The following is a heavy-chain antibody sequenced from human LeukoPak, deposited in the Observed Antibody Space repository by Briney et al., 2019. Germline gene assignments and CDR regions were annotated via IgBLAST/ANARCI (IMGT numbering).Heavy chain of an antibody. V-gene: IGHV1-8*03. CDR1: GYTFTSYD. CDR3: ARSPRATTGGYYYYYMDV. Sequence: GASVTVSCKASGYTFTSYDINWVRQATGQGLEWMAWMNPNSGNTIYAQKFQGRVTITRNTSISTAYMELSSLRSEDTAVYYCARSPRATTGGYYYYYMDVWGKGTTVTVSS. J-gene: IGHJ6*03. CDR2: MNPNSGNT. D-gene: IGHD1-26*01.